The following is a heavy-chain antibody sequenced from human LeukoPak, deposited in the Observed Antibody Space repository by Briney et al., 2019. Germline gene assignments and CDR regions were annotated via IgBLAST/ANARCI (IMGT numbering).Heavy chain of an antibody. D-gene: IGHD4/OR15-4a*01. CDR2: IKEDGSEK. CDR3: ARIGLWSYGRSYFDF. V-gene: IGHV3-7*01. CDR1: GFTFSSNY. J-gene: IGHJ4*02. Sequence: GGSLRLSCAASGFTFSSNYMSWVRQAPGKGLEWVANIKEDGSEKYYVDSLKGRFTISRDNGKNSLYLQMSSLRAEDTAVYYCARIGLWSYGRSYFDFFGQGTLVTVSS.